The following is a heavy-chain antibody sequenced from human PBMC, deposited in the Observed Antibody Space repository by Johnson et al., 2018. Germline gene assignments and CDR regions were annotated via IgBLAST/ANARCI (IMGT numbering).Heavy chain of an antibody. CDR2: IIPLFGTA. CDR3: ARDFHYYDSSGYYDPYYYYGMDV. V-gene: IGHV1-69*01. CDR1: GGTFTSYA. J-gene: IGHJ6*02. Sequence: QVQLQESGAEVKKPGSSXKVSCKASGGTFTSYAISWVRQAPGQGLEWMGGIIPLFGTANYAEKFQGRVTITADESTSTAYRGLNSLRSEDTAVYYCARDFHYYDSSGYYDPYYYYGMDVWGQGTTVTVSS. D-gene: IGHD3-22*01.